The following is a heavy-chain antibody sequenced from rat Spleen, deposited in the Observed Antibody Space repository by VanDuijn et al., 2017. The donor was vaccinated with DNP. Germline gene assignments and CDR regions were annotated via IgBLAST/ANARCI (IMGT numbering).Heavy chain of an antibody. CDR3: ARWSRYFDY. Sequence: EVQLQESGPGLVKPSQSLSLTCSVTGSSITGNYWDWIRKFPGNKMEWIGHISYSGSTNYNPSLKSRFSITRDTSKNQFFLQLNSVTTEDTATYYCARWSRYFDYWGQGVMVTVSS. J-gene: IGHJ2*01. CDR1: GSSITGNY. V-gene: IGHV3-1*01. CDR2: ISYSGST.